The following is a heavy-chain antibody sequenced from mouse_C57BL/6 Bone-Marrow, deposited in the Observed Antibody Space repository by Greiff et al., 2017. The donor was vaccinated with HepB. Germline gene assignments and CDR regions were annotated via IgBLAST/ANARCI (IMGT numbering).Heavy chain of an antibody. V-gene: IGHV5-16*01. CDR1: GFTFSDYY. CDR3: ARDRGPYYSNYYAMDY. D-gene: IGHD2-5*01. CDR2: INYDGSST. Sequence: EVMLVESEGGLVQPGSSMKLSCTASGFTFSDYYMAWVRQVPEKGLEWVANINYDGSSTYYLDSLKSRFIISRDNAKNILYLQMSSLKSEDTATYYCARDRGPYYSNYYAMDYWGQGTSVTVSS. J-gene: IGHJ4*01.